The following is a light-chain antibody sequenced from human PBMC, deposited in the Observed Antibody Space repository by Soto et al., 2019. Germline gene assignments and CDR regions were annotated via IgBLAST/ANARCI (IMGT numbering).Light chain of an antibody. CDR1: QSVSSY. CDR3: QQRSTWPST. V-gene: IGKV3-11*01. CDR2: DAS. Sequence: EIVLTQSPATLSLSPGDRATLSCRASQSVSSYLAWYQQKPGQAPRLLIYDASNRATGIPARFSGSGSKTDITLTITSLEPEDVAVDYCQQRSTWPSTFGGGTKVEIK. J-gene: IGKJ4*01.